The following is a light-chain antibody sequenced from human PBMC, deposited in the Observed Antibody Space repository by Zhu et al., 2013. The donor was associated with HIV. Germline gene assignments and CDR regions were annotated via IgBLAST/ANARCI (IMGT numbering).Light chain of an antibody. Sequence: QSALTQPASVSGSPGQAITISCTGTSSDVGTYNLVSWYQQHPGKGPKLMIYEVTKRPSGVSNRFSGSKSGTSASLVITGLQAEDEADYYCQSYDSSLSGSVFGGGTNLTVL. CDR3: QSYDSSLSGSV. J-gene: IGLJ2*01. CDR1: SSDVGTYNL. CDR2: EVT. V-gene: IGLV2-14*02.